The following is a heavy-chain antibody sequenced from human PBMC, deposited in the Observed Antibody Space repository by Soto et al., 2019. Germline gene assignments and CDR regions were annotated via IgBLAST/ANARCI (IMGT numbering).Heavy chain of an antibody. J-gene: IGHJ4*02. Sequence: GESLKISCKASGFTFTDYWIGWLRQMPGKGLEWMGIIFPDDSDIKYSTSFQGQVIISADRSITTAYLQMSSLKASDTAIYYCAKLQPRAQSLVRYYFDYWRQGTPDTAPQ. V-gene: IGHV5-51*01. D-gene: IGHD3-10*01. CDR2: IFPDDSDI. CDR1: GFTFTDYW. CDR3: AKLQPRAQSLVRYYFDY.